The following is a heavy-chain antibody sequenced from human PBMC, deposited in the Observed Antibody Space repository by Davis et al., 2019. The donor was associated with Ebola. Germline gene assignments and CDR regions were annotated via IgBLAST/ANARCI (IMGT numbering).Heavy chain of an antibody. Sequence: MPGGSLRLSCTVSGGSISSSSYYWSWIRQPPGKGLEWIGYIYYSGSTNYNPSLKSRVTISVDTSKNQFSLKLSSVTAADTAVYYCARDSGYSYGLDYWGQGTLVTVSS. V-gene: IGHV4-61*01. CDR3: ARDSGYSYGLDY. D-gene: IGHD5-18*01. CDR2: IYYSGST. CDR1: GGSISSSSYY. J-gene: IGHJ4*02.